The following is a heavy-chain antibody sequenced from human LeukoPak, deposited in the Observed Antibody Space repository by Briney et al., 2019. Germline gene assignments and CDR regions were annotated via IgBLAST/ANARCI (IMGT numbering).Heavy chain of an antibody. CDR1: GFTFSSYG. J-gene: IGHJ4*02. CDR2: ISYDRSNK. D-gene: IGHD2-2*01. V-gene: IGHV3-30*18. CDR3: AKDREYQLLAYYFDY. Sequence: GGSLRLSCAASGFTFSSYGMHWVRQAPGKGLEWVAVISYDRSNKYYADSVKGRFTISRDNSKNTLYLQMNSLRAEDTAVYYCAKDREYQLLAYYFDYWGQETLVTVSS.